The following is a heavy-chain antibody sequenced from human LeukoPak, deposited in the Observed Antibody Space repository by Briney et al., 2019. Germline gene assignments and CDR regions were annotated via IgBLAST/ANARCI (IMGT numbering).Heavy chain of an antibody. V-gene: IGHV3-48*01. D-gene: IGHD6-13*01. CDR2: ISSSSSTI. CDR3: GKDLGHSSSWFDP. CDR1: GFTFSSYS. J-gene: IGHJ5*02. Sequence: GGSLRLSCAASGFTFSSYSMNWVRQAPGKGLEWVSYISSSSSTIYYADSVKGRFTISRDNAKNSLYLQMNSLRAEDTAVYYCGKDLGHSSSWFDPWGQGTLVTVSS.